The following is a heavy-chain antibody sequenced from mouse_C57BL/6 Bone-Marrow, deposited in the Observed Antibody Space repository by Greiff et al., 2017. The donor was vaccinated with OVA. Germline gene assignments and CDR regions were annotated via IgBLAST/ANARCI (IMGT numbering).Heavy chain of an antibody. J-gene: IGHJ3*01. Sequence: EVQLVESGGGLVQPGGSLKLSCAASGFTFSDYGMAWVRQAPRQGPEWVAFISNLAYSIYYADTVTGRFTISREKATNTLYLEMSSLRSEDTAMYYCAREGSFDYWGKGTLVTVSA. CDR3: AREGSFDY. CDR1: GFTFSDYG. V-gene: IGHV5-15*04. CDR2: ISNLAYSI.